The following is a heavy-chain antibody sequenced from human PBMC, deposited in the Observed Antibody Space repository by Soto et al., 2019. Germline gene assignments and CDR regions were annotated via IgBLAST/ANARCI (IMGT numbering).Heavy chain of an antibody. CDR1: GGSITNDDYF. CDR2: IQGIGST. D-gene: IGHD2-8*01. V-gene: IGHV4-30-4*01. Sequence: QVQLQESGPGLVKPSQTLTLTCSVSGGSITNDDYFWSWIRQPPGKGLEWIGYIQGIGSTYYNPSLKSRTLISADASRNQFSLKLTSVTAADTAIYYCACPTNFEMDAWGQGTTVTVSS. CDR3: ACPTNFEMDA. J-gene: IGHJ6*02.